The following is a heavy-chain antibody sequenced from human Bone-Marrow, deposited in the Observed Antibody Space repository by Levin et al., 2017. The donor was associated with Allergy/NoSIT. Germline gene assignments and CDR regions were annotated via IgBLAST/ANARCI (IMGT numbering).Heavy chain of an antibody. J-gene: IGHJ4*02. CDR2: IFHSGTT. CDR1: GGSISSGGYS. V-gene: IGHV4-30-2*01. CDR3: ARGSNPIDS. Sequence: PSETLSLTCAVSGGSISSGGYSWNWIRQPPGKGLEWIGYIFHSGTTYYNPSLKSPVTISVDRSKNEFSLKLTSVTAADTAVYYCARGSNPIDSWGQGTLVTVSS.